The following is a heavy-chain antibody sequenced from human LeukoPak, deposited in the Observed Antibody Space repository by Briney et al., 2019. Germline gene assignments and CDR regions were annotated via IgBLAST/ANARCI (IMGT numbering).Heavy chain of an antibody. CDR1: GYTFTGYY. V-gene: IGHV1-2*02. Sequence: ASVKVSCKASGYTFTGYYMHWVRQAPGQGLEWMGWINPNSGGTNYAQKFQGRVTKTRDTSISTAYMELSRLRSDDTAVYYCAREGGYCSSTSCYGDNWFDPWGQGTLVTVSS. CDR2: INPNSGGT. CDR3: AREGGYCSSTSCYGDNWFDP. D-gene: IGHD2-2*01. J-gene: IGHJ5*02.